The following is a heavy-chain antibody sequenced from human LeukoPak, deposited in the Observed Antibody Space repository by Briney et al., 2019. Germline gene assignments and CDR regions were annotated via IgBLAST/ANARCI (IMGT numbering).Heavy chain of an antibody. D-gene: IGHD6-19*01. CDR3: ARGSIAVAGTNWFDP. CDR1: GYTFTSYD. Sequence: ASVKVSCKASGYTFTSYDINWVRQAAGQGLEWMGWMNPNRGNTGYAQKFQGRVTITADESTSTAYMELSSLRSEDTAVYYCARGSIAVAGTNWFDPWGQGTLVTVSS. CDR2: MNPNRGNT. V-gene: IGHV1-8*01. J-gene: IGHJ5*02.